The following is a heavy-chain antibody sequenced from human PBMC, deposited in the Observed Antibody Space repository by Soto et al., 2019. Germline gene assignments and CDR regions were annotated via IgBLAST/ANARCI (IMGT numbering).Heavy chain of an antibody. CDR1: RFTFSSYA. J-gene: IGHJ4*02. D-gene: IGHD4-17*01. CDR2: ISYDGSNK. V-gene: IGHV3-30-3*01. CDR3: ARENYGEHYFDY. Sequence: QVQLVESGGGVVQPGRSLRLSCAASRFTFSSYAMHWVRLAPGKGLEWVAVISYDGSNKYYADSVKGRFSISRDNSKNTLYLQMNSLRAEDTAVYYCARENYGEHYFDYWGQGTLVTVSS.